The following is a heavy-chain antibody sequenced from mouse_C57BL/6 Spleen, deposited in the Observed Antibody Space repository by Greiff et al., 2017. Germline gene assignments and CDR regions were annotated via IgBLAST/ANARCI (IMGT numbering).Heavy chain of an antibody. CDR1: GYTFTSYG. CDR2: IYPRSGNT. CDR3: ARVNGNSLDY. J-gene: IGHJ2*01. D-gene: IGHD2-1*01. V-gene: IGHV1-81*01. Sequence: VKLQESGAELARPGASVKLSCKASGYTFTSYGISWVKQRTGQGLEWIGEIYPRSGNTYYNEKFKGKATLTAEKSSSTAYMELRSLTSEDSAFYFCARVNGNSLDYWGQGTTLTVSS.